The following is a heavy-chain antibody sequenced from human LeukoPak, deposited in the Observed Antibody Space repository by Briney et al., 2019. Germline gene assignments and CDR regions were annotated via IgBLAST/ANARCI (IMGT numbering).Heavy chain of an antibody. V-gene: IGHV3-64*01. Sequence: PGGSLRLSCAASGFTFSSYAMHWVRQAPGKGLEYVSAISSNGDSTYYANSVKCRFTISRGNSKNTLYLQMGSLRAEDMAVYYCARGAKGDLYDYWGQGTLVTVSS. D-gene: IGHD2-21*01. J-gene: IGHJ4*02. CDR3: ARGAKGDLYDY. CDR2: ISSNGDST. CDR1: GFTFSSYA.